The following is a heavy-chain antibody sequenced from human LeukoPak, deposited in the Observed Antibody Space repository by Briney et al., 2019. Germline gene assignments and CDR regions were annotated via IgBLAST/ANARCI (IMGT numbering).Heavy chain of an antibody. Sequence: PSETLSLTCTVSGYSISSGYYWGWIRQPPGKGLEWIGSIYHSGSTYYNPSLNGRVTISVDTSKNQFSLKLRSVTAADTAVYYCARDSGTTGEVKFDPWGQGTLVTVSS. CDR2: IYHSGST. V-gene: IGHV4-38-2*02. J-gene: IGHJ5*02. CDR3: ARDSGTTGEVKFDP. CDR1: GYSISSGYY. D-gene: IGHD3-10*01.